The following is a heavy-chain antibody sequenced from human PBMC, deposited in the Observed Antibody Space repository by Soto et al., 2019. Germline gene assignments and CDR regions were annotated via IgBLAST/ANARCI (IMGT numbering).Heavy chain of an antibody. CDR2: IRETGNT. D-gene: IGHD3-10*01. V-gene: IGHV3-23*01. CDR1: GFTFSNYA. J-gene: IGHJ4*02. Sequence: GGSLRLCCAASGFTFSNYAMSWIRQAPGKGLEWVSTIRETGNTYYADSVRGRFATSRDNSENTLYLQMGSLRAEDTAIYYCATTYGSGSYLLDHRGQGTLVTVSS. CDR3: ATTYGSGSYLLDH.